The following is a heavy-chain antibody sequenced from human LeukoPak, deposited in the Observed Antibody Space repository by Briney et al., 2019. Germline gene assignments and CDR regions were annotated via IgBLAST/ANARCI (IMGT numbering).Heavy chain of an antibody. CDR3: TRDGGDGYNYS. CDR2: IRSKAYGGTT. D-gene: IGHD5-24*01. CDR1: GFIFNNYG. V-gene: IGHV3-49*04. J-gene: IGHJ4*02. Sequence: PGGSLRLSCAASGFIFNNYGLVWVRQAPGKGLEWVGFIRSKAYGGTTEYAASVKGRFTISRDDSKSIAYLQMNSLKTEDTAVYYCTRDGGDGYNYSWGQGTLVTVSS.